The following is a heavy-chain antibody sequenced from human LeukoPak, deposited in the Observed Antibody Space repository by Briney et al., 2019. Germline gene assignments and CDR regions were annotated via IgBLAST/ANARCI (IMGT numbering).Heavy chain of an antibody. Sequence: SETLSLTCSVSGGSISRNFWSWIRQPPGKGLEWIGHIDDSGSANYNPSLKSRVTISVDTSKNQFSLKLSSVTAADTAVYYCARTACSGGTCYSQRGAFDIWGQGTMVTVSS. CDR3: ARTACSGGTCYSQRGAFDI. J-gene: IGHJ3*02. CDR1: GGSISRNF. CDR2: IDDSGSA. D-gene: IGHD2-15*01. V-gene: IGHV4-59*12.